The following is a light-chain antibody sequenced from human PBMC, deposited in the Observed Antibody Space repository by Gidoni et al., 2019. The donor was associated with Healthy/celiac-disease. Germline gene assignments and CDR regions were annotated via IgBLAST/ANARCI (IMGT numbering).Light chain of an antibody. Sequence: VLPHSPATLSLSPGERATLSCRASQSVSSYLAWYQQKPGQAPRLLIYDASNRATGIPARFSGSGSGTDFTLTISSLEPEDFAVYYCQQRSNRPPVTFGGGTKVEIK. CDR1: QSVSSY. CDR3: QQRSNRPPVT. J-gene: IGKJ4*01. CDR2: DAS. V-gene: IGKV3-11*01.